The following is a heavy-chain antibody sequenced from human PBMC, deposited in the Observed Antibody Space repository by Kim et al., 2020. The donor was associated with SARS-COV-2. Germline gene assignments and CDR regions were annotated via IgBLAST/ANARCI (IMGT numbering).Heavy chain of an antibody. Sequence: VKGRFTTSRDNVKNTLYLQMNSLRPEDTAVYYCARAGDYDISGYYGFFHHWGQGVLVTVSS. J-gene: IGHJ1*01. V-gene: IGHV3-74*01. CDR3: ARAGDYDISGYYGFFHH. D-gene: IGHD3-22*01.